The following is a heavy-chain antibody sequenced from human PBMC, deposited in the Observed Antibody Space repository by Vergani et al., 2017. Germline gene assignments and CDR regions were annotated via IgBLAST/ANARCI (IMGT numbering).Heavy chain of an antibody. V-gene: IGHV3-30*03. Sequence: QVHLVESGGGVVQPGRSLRLSCVVSGFTSSYYGMHWVRQAPGKGLEWVAVILYDGTQKYYADSVKGRFTISRDNSKSTLYLKMNSLRTEDTAVYYCATKSCGAPSYQIGYVREWGQGTLVTVSS. J-gene: IGHJ1*01. CDR1: GFTSSYYG. CDR2: ILYDGTQK. D-gene: IGHD2-21*01. CDR3: ATKSCGAPSYQIGYVRE.